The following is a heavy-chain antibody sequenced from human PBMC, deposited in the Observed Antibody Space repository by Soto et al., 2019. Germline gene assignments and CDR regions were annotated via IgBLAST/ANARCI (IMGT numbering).Heavy chain of an antibody. CDR3: ASGGSTVTREFDY. Sequence: ASVKVSCKASGYTFTGFYMHWVRQAPGQGLEWMGWINPKSGDTEYAQNFQGWVTMTRDTSISTAYMELSRLKSDDTAVYYCASGGSTVTREFDYWGQGALVTVSS. CDR1: GYTFTGFY. V-gene: IGHV1-2*04. CDR2: INPKSGDT. D-gene: IGHD4-17*01. J-gene: IGHJ4*02.